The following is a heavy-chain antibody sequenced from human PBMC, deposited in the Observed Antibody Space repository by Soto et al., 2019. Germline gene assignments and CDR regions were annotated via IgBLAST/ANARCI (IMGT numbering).Heavy chain of an antibody. CDR1: GGSISNYF. Sequence: PSETLSLTCTVSGGSISNYFWSWIRQPAGKGLEWIGRIYASGSTKSNPSLQSRVTMSADTSKNQFSLELTSVTAADTAVYYCAREYNWNPNYYYYGMDVWGQGTSVTVSS. CDR2: IYASGST. V-gene: IGHV4-4*07. J-gene: IGHJ6*02. D-gene: IGHD1-20*01. CDR3: AREYNWNPNYYYYGMDV.